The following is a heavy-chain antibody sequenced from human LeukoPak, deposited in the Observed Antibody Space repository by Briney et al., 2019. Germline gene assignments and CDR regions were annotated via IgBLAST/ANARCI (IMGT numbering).Heavy chain of an antibody. D-gene: IGHD6-19*01. CDR1: GFTFDDYA. Sequence: GGSLRLSCAASGFTFDDYAMHWVRQAPGKGLEWVSGISWNSGSIGYADSVKGRFTISRDNAKNSLYLQMNSLRAEDTALYYCAKVGGSGWYFPPYFDYWGQGTLVTVSS. CDR3: AKVGGSGWYFPPYFDY. CDR2: ISWNSGSI. V-gene: IGHV3-9*01. J-gene: IGHJ4*02.